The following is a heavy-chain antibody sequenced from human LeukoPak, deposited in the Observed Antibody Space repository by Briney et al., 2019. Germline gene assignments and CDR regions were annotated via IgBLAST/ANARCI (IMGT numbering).Heavy chain of an antibody. V-gene: IGHV1-2*06. CDR2: INPNSGGT. D-gene: IGHD1-26*01. CDR1: GYTFTGYY. CDR3: ARDPGSGSYNWFDP. J-gene: IGHJ5*02. Sequence: ASVKVSCKASGYTFTGYYMHWVRQAPGQGLEWMGRINPNSGGTNYAQKFQGRITMTRDTSISTAYMELSRLRSDDTAVYYCARDPGSGSYNWFDPWGQGTLVTVSS.